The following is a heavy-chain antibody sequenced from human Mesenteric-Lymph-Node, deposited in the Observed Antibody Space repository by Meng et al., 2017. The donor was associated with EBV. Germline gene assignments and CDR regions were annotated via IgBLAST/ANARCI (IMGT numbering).Heavy chain of an antibody. CDR3: ARDRGWELLDY. Sequence: QVPLQELGPGLVKPSETLSFTCSVSGVSVSGDSFYWSWIRQPPGKGLEWIGFIYDSGITHYSPSLKSRVTISVDTSKNQFLLELRSMTPADTAVYYCARDRGWELLDYWGQGTLVTVSS. CDR1: GVSVSGDSFY. V-gene: IGHV4-61*01. CDR2: IYDSGIT. J-gene: IGHJ4*02. D-gene: IGHD1-26*01.